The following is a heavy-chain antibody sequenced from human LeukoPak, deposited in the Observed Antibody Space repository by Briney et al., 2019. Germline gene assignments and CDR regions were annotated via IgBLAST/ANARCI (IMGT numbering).Heavy chain of an antibody. Sequence: GGSLRLSCAASGFTFSSYPMRWVRQAPGKGLEWVSSISASGGDTYYADSVKGRFSISRDNSKSTVYLEMDSLRAEDTAVYYCANKPNRDSFENWGQGTLVTVSS. CDR3: ANKPNRDSFEN. CDR2: ISASGGDT. V-gene: IGHV3-23*01. J-gene: IGHJ4*02. CDR1: GFTFSSYP. D-gene: IGHD1-14*01.